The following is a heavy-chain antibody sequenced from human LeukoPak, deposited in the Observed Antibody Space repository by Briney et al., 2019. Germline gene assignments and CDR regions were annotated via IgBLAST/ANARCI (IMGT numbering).Heavy chain of an antibody. CDR3: TTGIRGD. D-gene: IGHD3-10*01. V-gene: IGHV3-15*07. CDR1: GLTVTNAW. J-gene: IGHJ4*02. Sequence: GGSLRGSCSASGLTVTNAWMNWVRQAPGEGLDWVGRIASKTDGGATDYAAPVKGRFTISRDDSKNTLNLQMNSLKTEDTAVYYCTTGIRGDWGQGTLVTVSS. CDR2: IASKTDGGAT.